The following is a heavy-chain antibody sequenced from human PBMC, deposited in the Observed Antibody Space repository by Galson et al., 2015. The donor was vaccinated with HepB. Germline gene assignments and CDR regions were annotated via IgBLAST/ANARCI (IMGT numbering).Heavy chain of an antibody. V-gene: IGHV5-51*01. CDR1: GYSFTSYW. J-gene: IGHJ3*02. CDR2: IYPGDSDT. D-gene: IGHD2-21*02. Sequence: SGAEVKKPGESLKISCKGSGYSFTSYWIGWVRQMPGKGLEWMGIIYPGDSDTRYSPSFQGQVTISADKSISNAYLQWSSLKASDTAMYYCARQGLAYCGGDCHGQAFDIWGQGTMVTVSS. CDR3: ARQGLAYCGGDCHGQAFDI.